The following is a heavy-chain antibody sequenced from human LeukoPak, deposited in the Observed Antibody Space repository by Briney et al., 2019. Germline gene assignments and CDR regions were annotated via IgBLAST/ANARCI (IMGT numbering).Heavy chain of an antibody. D-gene: IGHD3-22*01. V-gene: IGHV3-21*01. Sequence: GGSLRLPCAASGFTFSSYSMNWVRQAPGKGLEWVSSISSSSSYIYYADSVKGRFTISRDNAKNSLYLQMNSLRAEDTAVYYCARVPDYYDSSGYSDYWGQGTLVTVSS. CDR2: ISSSSSYI. CDR3: ARVPDYYDSSGYSDY. J-gene: IGHJ4*02. CDR1: GFTFSSYS.